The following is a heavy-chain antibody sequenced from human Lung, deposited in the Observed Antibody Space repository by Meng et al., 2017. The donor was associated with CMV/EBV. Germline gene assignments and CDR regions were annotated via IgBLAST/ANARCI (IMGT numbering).Heavy chain of an antibody. CDR3: AIADYYNLMDA. J-gene: IGHJ6*02. V-gene: IGHV4-30-4*08. CDR1: GASIDSDNYY. Sequence: SETLSLXCTVSGASIDSDNYYWSWIRQPPGKGLEWIGYIYYSGSSFYNPSLKSRVTISLNMSKNQFSLSLSSVTAADTTVYYCAIADYYNLMDAWGQGSLVTVSS. CDR2: IYYSGSS.